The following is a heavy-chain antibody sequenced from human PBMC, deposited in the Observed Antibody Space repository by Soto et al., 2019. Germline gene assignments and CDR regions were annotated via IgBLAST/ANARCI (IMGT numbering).Heavy chain of an antibody. CDR2: ISAYNGNT. V-gene: IGHV1-18*01. CDR1: GYPFINYG. Sequence: XAVKVACKASGYPFINYGVSWVRQAPGQGLEWMGWISAYNGNTNYAQKLQGRVTMTTDTSTSTANMELRSLRSDDTAVYYCARDTILSDTSGLAFDYCGQRTLVTVSS. D-gene: IGHD3-22*01. CDR3: ARDTILSDTSGLAFDY. J-gene: IGHJ4*02.